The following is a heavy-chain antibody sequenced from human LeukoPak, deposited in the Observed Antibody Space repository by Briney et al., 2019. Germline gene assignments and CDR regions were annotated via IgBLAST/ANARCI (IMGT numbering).Heavy chain of an antibody. V-gene: IGHV5-51*01. J-gene: IGHJ4*02. CDR2: IYPGDADT. D-gene: IGHD2-15*01. Sequence: GESLKISCKGSGYRFTNYWIAWVRQMPGKGLEWMGIIYPGDADTRYSPSFQGQVTISADKSINTAFLQWSSLKASDTAMYYCARQGIMVAGAFDFWGQGTVVTVSS. CDR1: GYRFTNYW. CDR3: ARQGIMVAGAFDF.